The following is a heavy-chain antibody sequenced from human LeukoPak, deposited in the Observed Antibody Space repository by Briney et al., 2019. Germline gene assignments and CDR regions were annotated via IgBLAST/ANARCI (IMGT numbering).Heavy chain of an antibody. CDR1: EFTFSSYS. V-gene: IGHV3-48*04. CDR2: ISSTATSI. D-gene: IGHD4-23*01. CDR3: ARDVTYHGGDWFDY. Sequence: GGSLRLSCAASEFTFSSYSMSWVRQAPGKGLEWVSYISSTATSIYYADSVKGRFTVSRDNAKNSLYLQMNSLRAEDTAVYYCARDVTYHGGDWFDYWGQGTLVTVSS. J-gene: IGHJ5*01.